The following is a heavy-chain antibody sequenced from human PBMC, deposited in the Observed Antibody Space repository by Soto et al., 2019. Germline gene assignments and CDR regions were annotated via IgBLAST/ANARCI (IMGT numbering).Heavy chain of an antibody. CDR2: IMPVFPTP. Sequence: QVQLVQSGAEVKKPGSSVKVSCKTSGGTFRTSAISWVRQAPGQGLEWMGGIMPVFPTPDYAQKFQGIVTITADESTGTAYMELSSLRSEDTAVYYCARDKDRQQLGGNYYYIMDVWGQGTTVTVSS. CDR1: GGTFRTSA. D-gene: IGHD3-3*02. CDR3: ARDKDRQQLGGNYYYIMDV. V-gene: IGHV1-69*12. J-gene: IGHJ6*01.